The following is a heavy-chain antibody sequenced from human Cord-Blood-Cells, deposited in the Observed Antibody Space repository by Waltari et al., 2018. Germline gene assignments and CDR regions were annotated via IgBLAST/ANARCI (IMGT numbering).Heavy chain of an antibody. CDR2: INHSGST. V-gene: IGHV4-34*01. Sequence: QVQLQQWGAGLLKPSETLSLTCAVYGGSFSGYYWSWIHQPPGKGLEWIGEINHSGSTNYNPSRKSRVTISVDTSKNQFSLKLSSVTAADTAVYYCARKRSSSWYGAFDIWGQGTMVTVSS. CDR1: GGSFSGYY. CDR3: ARKRSSSWYGAFDI. D-gene: IGHD6-13*01. J-gene: IGHJ3*02.